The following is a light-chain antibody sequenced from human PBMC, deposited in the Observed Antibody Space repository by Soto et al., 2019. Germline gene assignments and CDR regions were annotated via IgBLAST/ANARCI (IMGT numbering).Light chain of an antibody. CDR1: QSISSN. CDR3: QQYNNWPRAT. CDR2: RTS. J-gene: IGKJ4*01. Sequence: EIVMAQSPATLSVSPGDRATLSCRASQSISSNLAWYQQKPGQAPRLLMFRTSSRATGFPARFSGSGSGTEFNLTISSLQSEDFGVYYCQQYNNWPRATFGGGTKVDI. V-gene: IGKV3-15*01.